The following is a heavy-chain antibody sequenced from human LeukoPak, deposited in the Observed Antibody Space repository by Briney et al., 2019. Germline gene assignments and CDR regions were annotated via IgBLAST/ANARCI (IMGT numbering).Heavy chain of an antibody. V-gene: IGHV3-30*03. Sequence: GGSLRLSCAASGFTFSSYGMHWVRQAPGKGLEWVAVISYDGSNKYYADSVKGRFTISRDNSKNTLYLQMNSLRAEDTAVYYCAREIFWSGYYSNLHFDYWGRGTQVTVSS. D-gene: IGHD3-3*01. CDR1: GFTFSSYG. J-gene: IGHJ4*02. CDR3: AREIFWSGYYSNLHFDY. CDR2: ISYDGSNK.